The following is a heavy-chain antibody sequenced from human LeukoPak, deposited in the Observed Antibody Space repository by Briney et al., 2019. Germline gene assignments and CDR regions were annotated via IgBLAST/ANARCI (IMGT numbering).Heavy chain of an antibody. CDR1: GFTFSSYE. Sequence: PGGSLRLSCAASGFTFSSYEMNWVRQAPGKGLEWVSYISSSSSSIYYADAVKGRFTISRDNAKNSLYLQMNSLRAEDTALYYCAREAVTRKGYYYYMDVWGKGTTVTVSS. D-gene: IGHD4-17*01. J-gene: IGHJ6*03. CDR2: ISSSSSSI. V-gene: IGHV3-48*01. CDR3: AREAVTRKGYYYYMDV.